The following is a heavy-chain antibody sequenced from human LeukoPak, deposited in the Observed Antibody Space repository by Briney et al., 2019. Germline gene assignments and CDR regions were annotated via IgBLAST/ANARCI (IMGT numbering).Heavy chain of an antibody. D-gene: IGHD1-7*01. Sequence: ASVKVSCKASGYTFTSYYRHWGRQARGQAREGMGIINPSGGSTSYAQKFQGRVTMTRDMSTNTVYMELSSLRSEDTAVYYCARASYNWNYNWFDPWGQGTLVTVSS. CDR3: ARASYNWNYNWFDP. J-gene: IGHJ5*02. CDR2: INPSGGST. CDR1: GYTFTSYY. V-gene: IGHV1-46*01.